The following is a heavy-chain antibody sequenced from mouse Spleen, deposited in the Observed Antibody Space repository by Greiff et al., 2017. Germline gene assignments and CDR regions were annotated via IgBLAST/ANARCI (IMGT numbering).Heavy chain of an antibody. CDR1: GFTFSDYG. CDR2: ISSGSSTI. V-gene: IGHV5-17*01. Sequence: EVQVVESGGGLVKPGGSLKLSCAASGFTFSDYGMHWVRQAPEKGLEWVAYISSGSSTIYYADTVKGRFTISRDNAKNTLFLQMTSLRSEDTAMYYCARSPFYYNYAMDYWGQGTSVTVSS. CDR3: ARSPFYYNYAMDY. D-gene: IGHD2-1*01. J-gene: IGHJ4*01.